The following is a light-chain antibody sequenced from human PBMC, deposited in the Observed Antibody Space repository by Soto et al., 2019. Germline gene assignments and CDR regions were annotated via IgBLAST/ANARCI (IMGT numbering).Light chain of an antibody. CDR2: AAS. V-gene: IGKV1-39*01. Sequence: DIQMTQSPSSLSASVGDRVTITCRASQSISSYLNWYQQKPGKAPKLLIYAASSLQSGVPSRFSGSGSCTDFTLTISSLQTEDFATDDGQHSYCTPGTFGQGTRVESK. CDR3: QHSYCTPGT. J-gene: IGKJ1*01. CDR1: QSISSY.